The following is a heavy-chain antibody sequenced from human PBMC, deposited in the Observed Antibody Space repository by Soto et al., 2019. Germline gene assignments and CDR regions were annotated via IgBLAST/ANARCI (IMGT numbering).Heavy chain of an antibody. V-gene: IGHV3-23*01. J-gene: IGHJ4*02. CDR1: GFTFSSYA. Sequence: GGSLRLSCAASGFTFSSYAMSWVRQAPGKGLEWFSAISGSGGSTYYADSVKGRFTISRDNSKNTLYLQMNSLRAEDTAVYYCAKGAAPPPTYYYDSSGSFDYWGQGTLVTVSS. CDR2: ISGSGGST. CDR3: AKGAAPPPTYYYDSSGSFDY. D-gene: IGHD3-22*01.